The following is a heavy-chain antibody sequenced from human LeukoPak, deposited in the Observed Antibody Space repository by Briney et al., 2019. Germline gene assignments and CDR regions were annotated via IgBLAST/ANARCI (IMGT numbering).Heavy chain of an antibody. CDR2: IYHSGRS. Sequence: KASETLSLTCSVSGYSISSDYYWGWIRQPPGKGLEWIGNIYHSGRSYYNPSLKSRVTISIDTSKNQFSLKLSSVTAADTAVYYCVRRSRTNGYDYWGQGTLVTVSS. D-gene: IGHD1/OR15-1a*01. CDR1: GYSISSDYY. V-gene: IGHV4-38-2*01. J-gene: IGHJ4*02. CDR3: VRRSRTNGYDY.